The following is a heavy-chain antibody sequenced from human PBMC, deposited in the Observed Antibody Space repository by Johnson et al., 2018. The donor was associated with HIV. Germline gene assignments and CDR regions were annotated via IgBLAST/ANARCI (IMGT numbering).Heavy chain of an antibody. CDR3: AKAELIRFGELNDGFDI. J-gene: IGHJ3*02. V-gene: IGHV3-30*02. Sequence: QVQLVESEGGVVQPGGSLRLSCAASGFTFSSYGMHWVRQAPGKGLEWVAFIRYDGSSNFYPDSVKGRFTISRDNSKSTLYLQMNNLGPEDTAVYYCAKAELIRFGELNDGFDIWGQGTMVTVSS. CDR2: IRYDGSSN. CDR1: GFTFSSYG. D-gene: IGHD3-10*01.